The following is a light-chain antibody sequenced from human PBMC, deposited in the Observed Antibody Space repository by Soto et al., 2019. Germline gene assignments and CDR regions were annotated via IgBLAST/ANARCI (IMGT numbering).Light chain of an antibody. CDR1: SSDVGGYNY. CDR2: DVS. CDR3: SSYTGSTTLHYV. J-gene: IGLJ1*01. Sequence: QSVLTQPASVSGSPGQSITISCTGTSSDVGGYNYVSWYQQHPGIAPKLLIYDVSNRPSGASNRFSGSKSGNTASLTISGLQAEDEADYYCSSYTGSTTLHYVFGTGTKLTVL. V-gene: IGLV2-14*01.